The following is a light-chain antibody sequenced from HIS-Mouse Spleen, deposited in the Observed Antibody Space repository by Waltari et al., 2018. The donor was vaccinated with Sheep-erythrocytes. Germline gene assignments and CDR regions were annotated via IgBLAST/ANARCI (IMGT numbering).Light chain of an antibody. J-gene: IGLJ3*02. CDR1: SSNIGSNT. CDR2: SNN. CDR3: AAWDDSLNGPV. V-gene: IGLV1-44*01. Sequence: QSVLTQPPSASGTPGQRVTISCSGSSSNIGSNTVNWYQQLPGTAPKLHIHSNNQRPSGVPDRFSGSRSGTSASLAISGLQSEDEADYYCAAWDDSLNGPVFGGGTKLTVL.